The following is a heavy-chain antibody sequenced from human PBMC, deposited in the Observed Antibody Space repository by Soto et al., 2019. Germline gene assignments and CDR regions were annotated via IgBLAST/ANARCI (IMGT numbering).Heavy chain of an antibody. V-gene: IGHV4-30-4*01. Sequence: QVLLEESGPGLVKPSQTLSLTCTVSGGSVSSGDHYWSWIRQPPGKGLEWIGYVYYSGSTYYNPSLGSRVTLSIDTSKNQFSLKLISVTASDAAVYFCATESSGSSPLHFDFWGQGALVSVSS. CDR3: ATESSGSSPLHFDF. J-gene: IGHJ4*02. CDR2: VYYSGST. D-gene: IGHD3-22*01. CDR1: GGSVSSGDHY.